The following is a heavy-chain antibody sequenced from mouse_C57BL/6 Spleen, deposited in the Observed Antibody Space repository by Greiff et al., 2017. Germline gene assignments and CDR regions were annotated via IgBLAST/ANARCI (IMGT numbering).Heavy chain of an antibody. J-gene: IGHJ4*01. D-gene: IGHD2-3*01. CDR2: INPSNGGT. V-gene: IGHV1-53*01. Sequence: QVQLQQSGTELVKPGASVKLSCKASGYTFTSYWMHWVKQRPGQGLEWIGNINPSNGGTNYNEKFKSKATLTVDKSSSTAYMQLSSLTSEDSAVYYCAREGWLLYYYAMDDWGQGTSVTVSS. CDR1: GYTFTSYW. CDR3: AREGWLLYYYAMDD.